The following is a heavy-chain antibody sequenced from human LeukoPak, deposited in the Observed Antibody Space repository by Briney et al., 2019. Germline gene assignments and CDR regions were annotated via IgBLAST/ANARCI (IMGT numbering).Heavy chain of an antibody. CDR2: ISSSSSTV. D-gene: IGHD5-18*01. CDR3: ARDWSGTAMVPPDY. CDR1: GFTFSSHG. J-gene: IGHJ4*02. Sequence: GGSLRLSCAASGFTFSSHGMNWVRQAPGKGLEWVSYISSSSSTVYYADSVKGRFTISRDNAKNSLYLQMNSLRAEDTAVYYCARDWSGTAMVPPDYWGQGTLVIVSS. V-gene: IGHV3-48*01.